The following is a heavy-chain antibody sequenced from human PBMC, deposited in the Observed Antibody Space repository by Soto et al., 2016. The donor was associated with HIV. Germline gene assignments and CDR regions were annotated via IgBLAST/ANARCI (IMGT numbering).Heavy chain of an antibody. CDR1: GFTFSGST. Sequence: EVQLVESGGGLVQPGGSLKLSCTASGFTFSGSTVYWVRQTSGKGLEWVGHIGDETNNYATAYAESLKGRFTISRDDLKNTAYLQMNSLKAEDTAVYYCTRRWELLNWYFDLWGRGTRGQCLL. D-gene: IGHD1-26*01. CDR3: TRRWELLNWYFDL. V-gene: IGHV3-73*01. J-gene: IGHJ2*01. CDR2: IGDETNNYAT.